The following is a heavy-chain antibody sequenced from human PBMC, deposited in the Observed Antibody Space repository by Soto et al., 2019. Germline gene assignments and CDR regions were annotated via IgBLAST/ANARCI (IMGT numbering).Heavy chain of an antibody. V-gene: IGHV1-2*02. J-gene: IGHJ5*02. D-gene: IGHD6-6*01. CDR1: GFSFTGSY. CDR2: INAHSRGT. CDR3: AKDFTRQLAYWLDP. Sequence: ASVKVSSNASGFSFTGSYIHWLHQAPGQGLEWMGWINAHSRGTEYAQKFQGRVTFTRDTSIATAYLTLTSLTSDDTALYYCAKDFTRQLAYWLDPWGQGTPVPASS.